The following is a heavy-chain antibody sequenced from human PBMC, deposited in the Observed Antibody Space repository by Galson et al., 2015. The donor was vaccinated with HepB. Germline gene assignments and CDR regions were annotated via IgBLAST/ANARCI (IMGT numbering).Heavy chain of an antibody. D-gene: IGHD3-22*01. V-gene: IGHV3-33*01. J-gene: IGHJ4*02. Sequence: SLKLSCAASGFTFSSYGIHWVRQAPGKGLEWVSVIWYHGRDQNYADSVTGRFTVSRDQSKNTVYLQMNSLRAEDTGLYFCARDGNTSGHYGIFDYWGQGALVTVSS. CDR3: ARDGNTSGHYGIFDY. CDR2: IWYHGRDQ. CDR1: GFTFSSYG.